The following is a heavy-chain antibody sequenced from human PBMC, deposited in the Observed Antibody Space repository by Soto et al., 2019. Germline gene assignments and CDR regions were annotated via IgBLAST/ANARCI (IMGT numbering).Heavy chain of an antibody. CDR2: ISAYNGNT. Sequence: ASVKVSCKASGYTFTSYGISWVRQAPGQGLEWMGWISAYNGNTNYAQKLQGRVTMTTDTSTSTAYMELRSLRSDDTAVYYCARAKDLEWLFGLDYWGQGTLVTVSS. V-gene: IGHV1-18*01. CDR3: ARAKDLEWLFGLDY. J-gene: IGHJ4*02. CDR1: GYTFTSYG. D-gene: IGHD3-3*01.